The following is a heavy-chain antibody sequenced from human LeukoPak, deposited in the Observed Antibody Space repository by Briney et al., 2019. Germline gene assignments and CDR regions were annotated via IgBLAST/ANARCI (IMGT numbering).Heavy chain of an antibody. J-gene: IGHJ4*02. CDR1: GVSISSSSYY. Sequence: PSETLSLTCTVPGVSISSSSYYWGWIRQPPGKGLEWIGSIYYSGSTYYNPSLKSRVTISVDTSKKQFSLKLSSVTAADTAVYYCARFSSGWYSGDYWGQGTLVTVSP. CDR3: ARFSSGWYSGDY. V-gene: IGHV4-39*01. CDR2: IYYSGST. D-gene: IGHD6-19*01.